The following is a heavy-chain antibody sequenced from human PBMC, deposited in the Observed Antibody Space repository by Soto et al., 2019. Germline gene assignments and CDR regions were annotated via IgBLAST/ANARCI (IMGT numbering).Heavy chain of an antibody. V-gene: IGHV4-34*01. D-gene: IGHD3-16*02. CDR2: INHSGST. Sequence: QVQLQQWGAGLLKPSETLSLTCAVYGGSFSGYYWSWIRQPPGKGLEWIGEINHSGSTNYNPSLKSRVTISVDTSKNQFSLKLGSVTAADTAVYYCARGSISVYVWGSYRQNWFDPWGQGTLVTVSS. CDR3: ARGSISVYVWGSYRQNWFDP. J-gene: IGHJ5*02. CDR1: GGSFSGYY.